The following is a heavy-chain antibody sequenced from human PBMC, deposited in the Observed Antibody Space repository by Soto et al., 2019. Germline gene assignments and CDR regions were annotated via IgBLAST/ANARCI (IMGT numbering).Heavy chain of an antibody. J-gene: IGHJ5*02. V-gene: IGHV4-59*12. Sequence: SETLCLTCNVSGGSIYTYYWNWIRQSPGKGLEWIGYIFHGGSTYYNPSLRSRVTISVDRSRTQFSLKMGSVTAADTAVYYCARGRVVVPAAVMFNCLDPWGQGALVTVSS. CDR1: GGSIYTYY. CDR3: ARGRVVVPAAVMFNCLDP. D-gene: IGHD2-2*01. CDR2: IFHGGST.